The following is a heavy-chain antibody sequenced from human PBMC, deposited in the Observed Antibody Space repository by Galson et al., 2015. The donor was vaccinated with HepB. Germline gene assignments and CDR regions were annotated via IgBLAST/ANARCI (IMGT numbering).Heavy chain of an antibody. J-gene: IGHJ4*02. Sequence: QVQLQESGPGLVKPSETLSLTCTVSSGSITSGGFYWSWIRQHPGKDLEWIGYVYYRGNTYYNPSLESRVTISVDTSMNQFSLKLSSVTAADTAIYFCARSWAGHYFDYWGQGTLVTVSS. CDR1: SGSITSGGFY. V-gene: IGHV4-31*03. D-gene: IGHD3-10*01. CDR3: ARSWAGHYFDY. CDR2: VYYRGNT.